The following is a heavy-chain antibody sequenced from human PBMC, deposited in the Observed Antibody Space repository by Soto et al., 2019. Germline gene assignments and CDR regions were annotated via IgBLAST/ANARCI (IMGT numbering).Heavy chain of an antibody. Sequence: QVQLVQSGAEVKKPGSSVKVSCKASGGTFSRYAISWVRQAPGQGLEWMGGIIAIFGTANYAQKFQGRVTITADESTSTAYMELSSLTAEDTAVYYCARDIVFGGTYGMDVWGQGTTVTVSS. J-gene: IGHJ6*02. CDR3: ARDIVFGGTYGMDV. D-gene: IGHD3-16*01. CDR2: IIAIFGTA. CDR1: GGTFSRYA. V-gene: IGHV1-69*12.